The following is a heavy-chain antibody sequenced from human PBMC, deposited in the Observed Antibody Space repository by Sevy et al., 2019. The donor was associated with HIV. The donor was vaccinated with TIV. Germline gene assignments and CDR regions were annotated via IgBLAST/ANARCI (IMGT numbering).Heavy chain of an antibody. J-gene: IGHJ2*01. Sequence: GGSLRLSCAASGFTFSSYSMNWVRQAPGKGLEWVSYISSSSSTIYYADSVKGRFTISRDNAKNSLYLQMNRLRDEDTAVYYCARVHGHWYFDLWGRGTLVTASS. CDR1: GFTFSSYS. CDR2: ISSSSSTI. CDR3: ARVHGHWYFDL. V-gene: IGHV3-48*02.